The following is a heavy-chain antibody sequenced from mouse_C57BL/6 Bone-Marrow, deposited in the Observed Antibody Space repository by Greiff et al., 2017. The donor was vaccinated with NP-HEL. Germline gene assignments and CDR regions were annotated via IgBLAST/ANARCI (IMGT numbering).Heavy chain of an antibody. CDR3: ARTPYGNYALYYFDY. CDR2: INPNNGGT. J-gene: IGHJ2*01. V-gene: IGHV1-26*01. Sequence: EVQLQQSGPELVKPGASVKISCKASGYTFTDYYMNWVKQSHGKSLEWIGDINPNNGGTSYNQKFKGKATLTVDKSSSTAYMELRSLTSEDSAVYYCARTPYGNYALYYFDYWGQGTTLTVSS. D-gene: IGHD2-1*01. CDR1: GYTFTDYY.